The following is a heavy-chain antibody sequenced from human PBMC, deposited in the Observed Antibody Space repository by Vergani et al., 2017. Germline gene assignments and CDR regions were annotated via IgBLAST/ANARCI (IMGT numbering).Heavy chain of an antibody. V-gene: IGHV3-7*03. D-gene: IGHD5-12*01. CDR2: IKQDGSEK. CDR1: GFTFSSYA. Sequence: EVQLLESGGGLVQPGGSLRLSCAASGFTFSSYAMSWVRQAPGKGLEWVANIKQDGSEKYYVDSVKGRFTISRDNAKNSLYLQMNSLRAEDTAVYYCARDLEGWLRSFDYWGQGTLVTVSS. J-gene: IGHJ4*02. CDR3: ARDLEGWLRSFDY.